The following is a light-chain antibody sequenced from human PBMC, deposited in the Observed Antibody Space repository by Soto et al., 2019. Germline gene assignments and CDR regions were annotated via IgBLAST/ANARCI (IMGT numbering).Light chain of an antibody. J-gene: IGKJ1*01. CDR2: GAS. Sequence: EIVLTQSPGTLSLSPGERATLSCRASQSVSSYLAWYQQKPGQAPRLLIYGASSRATGIPDRFSGGGSGTDFTLTISRLEPEDFAVYYCQQYHNSPPTFGQGTKVDIK. CDR3: QQYHNSPPT. V-gene: IGKV3-20*01. CDR1: QSVSSY.